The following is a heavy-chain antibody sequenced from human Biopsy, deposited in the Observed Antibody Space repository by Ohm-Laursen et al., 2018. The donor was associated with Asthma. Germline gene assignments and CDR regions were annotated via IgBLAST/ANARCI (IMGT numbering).Heavy chain of an antibody. Sequence: ILSLTCTVSGGSLSSGPYYWSWVRQHPGKGLEWIGYINYSGSTFYSPSLESRVTVSVDTSKNQFSLKLSSVTAADTAVYYCARDLSGYCTSSACYGFDSWGQGTLVTVSS. CDR2: INYSGST. D-gene: IGHD2-8*01. J-gene: IGHJ5*01. CDR3: ARDLSGYCTSSACYGFDS. V-gene: IGHV4-31*03. CDR1: GGSLSSGPYY.